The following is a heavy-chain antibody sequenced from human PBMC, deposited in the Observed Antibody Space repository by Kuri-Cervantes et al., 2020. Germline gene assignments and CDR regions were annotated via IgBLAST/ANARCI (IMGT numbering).Heavy chain of an antibody. D-gene: IGHD6-25*01. V-gene: IGHV3-13*01. CDR3: ARGIAAGWFDP. CDR1: GFTFSSYD. J-gene: IGHJ5*02. Sequence: GESLKISCAASGFTFSSYDMHWVRQATGEGLEWVSAIGTAGDTYYPGSVKGRFTISRENAKNSLYLQMNSLRAGDTAVYYCARGIAAGWFDPWGQGTLVTVSS. CDR2: IGTAGDT.